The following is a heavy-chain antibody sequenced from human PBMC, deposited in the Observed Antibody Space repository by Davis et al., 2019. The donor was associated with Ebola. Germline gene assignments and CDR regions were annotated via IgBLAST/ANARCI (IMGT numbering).Heavy chain of an antibody. CDR3: ARDDCSGGSCKTKINYYYYGMDV. D-gene: IGHD2-15*01. J-gene: IGHJ6*02. CDR2: ISAYNGNT. V-gene: IGHV1-18*01. Sequence: ASVKVSCKASGYTFTSYGISWVRQAPGQGLEWMGWISAYNGNTNYAQKLQGRVTMTTDTSTSTAYMELRSLRSDDTAVYYCARDDCSGGSCKTKINYYYYGMDVWGQGTTVTVSS. CDR1: GYTFTSYG.